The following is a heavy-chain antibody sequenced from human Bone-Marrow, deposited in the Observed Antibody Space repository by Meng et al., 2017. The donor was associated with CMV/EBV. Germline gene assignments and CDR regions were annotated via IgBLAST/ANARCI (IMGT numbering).Heavy chain of an antibody. V-gene: IGHV3-7*01. CDR2: IKQDGSEK. D-gene: IGHD2-2*02. CDR3: AREGYCSSISCYKEYYYGMDV. J-gene: IGHJ6*02. Sequence: GESLKISCSASGFTVSSNYMSWVRQAPGKGLEWVANIKQDGSEKYYVDSVKGRFTIPRDNAKNSLYLQMNSLRAEDTAVYYCAREGYCSSISCYKEYYYGMDVWGQGTTVTVSS. CDR1: GFTVSSNY.